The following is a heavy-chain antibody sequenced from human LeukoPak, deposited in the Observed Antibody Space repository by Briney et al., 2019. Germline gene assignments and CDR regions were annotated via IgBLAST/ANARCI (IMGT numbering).Heavy chain of an antibody. CDR3: ARVAAAAGTGDY. D-gene: IGHD6-13*01. Sequence: PSETLSLTCAVYGGSFSGYYWSWSRQPPGKGLEWIGEINHSGSTNYNPSLKSRVTISVDTSKNQFSLKLSSVTAADTAVYYCARVAAAAGTGDYWGQGTLVTVSS. CDR1: GGSFSGYY. J-gene: IGHJ4*02. V-gene: IGHV4-34*01. CDR2: INHSGST.